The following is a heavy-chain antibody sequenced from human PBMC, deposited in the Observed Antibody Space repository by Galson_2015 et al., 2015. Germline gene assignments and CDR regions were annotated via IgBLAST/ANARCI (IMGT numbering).Heavy chain of an antibody. J-gene: IGHJ6*03. CDR3: ARDSPYYDFWSGPTYYYYYMDV. D-gene: IGHD3-3*01. CDR1: GFTVSSNY. V-gene: IGHV3-53*01. Sequence: SLRLSCAASGFTVSSNYMSWVRQAPGKGLEWVSVIYSGGSTYYADSVKGRFTISRDNSKNTLYLQMNSLRAEDTAVYYCARDSPYYDFWSGPTYYYYYMDVWGKGTTVTVSS. CDR2: IYSGGST.